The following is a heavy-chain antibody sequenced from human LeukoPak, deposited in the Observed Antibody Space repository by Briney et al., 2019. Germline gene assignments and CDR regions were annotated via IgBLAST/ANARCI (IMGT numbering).Heavy chain of an antibody. CDR1: GFTFSNYA. J-gene: IGHJ4*02. Sequence: PGGSLRLSCAASGFTFSNYAMHWVRQAPGKGLEWVALISYDGTNTYYADSVKGRFTISRDDSRNTLYLQVNSLRPEDTAVYYCARSFGGSYAYFDYWGQGTLVTVSS. D-gene: IGHD1-26*01. CDR2: ISYDGTNT. V-gene: IGHV3-30-3*01. CDR3: ARSFGGSYAYFDY.